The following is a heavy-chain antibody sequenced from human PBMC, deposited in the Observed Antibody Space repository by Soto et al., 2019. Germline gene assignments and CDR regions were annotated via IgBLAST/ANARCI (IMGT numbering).Heavy chain of an antibody. CDR3: ARDRPGSQHYFDF. CDR2: INAGNGNT. CDR1: GYTFTGYA. V-gene: IGHV1-3*01. J-gene: IGHJ4*02. Sequence: ASVKVSCKASGYTFTGYAMHWVRQAPGQRLEWMGWINAGNGNTKYSQKFQGRVTITRDTSASTAYMELSSLRSEDTAVYYCARDRPGSQHYFDFWGPGILVTVSS. D-gene: IGHD6-6*01.